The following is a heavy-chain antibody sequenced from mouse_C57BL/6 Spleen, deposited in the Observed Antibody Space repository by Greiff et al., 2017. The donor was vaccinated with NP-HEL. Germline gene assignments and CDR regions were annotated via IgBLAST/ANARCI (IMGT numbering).Heavy chain of an antibody. J-gene: IGHJ1*03. D-gene: IGHD1-1*01. V-gene: IGHV1-9*01. CDR1: GYTFTGYW. CDR2: ILPGSGST. Sequence: QVQLQQSGAELMKPGASVKLSCKATGYTFTGYWIEWVKQRPGHGLEWIGEILPGSGSTNYNEKFKGKATFTADTSSNTAYMQLSSLTTEDSAIYYCARIEENYGGSYGYFDVWGTGTTVTVSS. CDR3: ARIEENYGGSYGYFDV.